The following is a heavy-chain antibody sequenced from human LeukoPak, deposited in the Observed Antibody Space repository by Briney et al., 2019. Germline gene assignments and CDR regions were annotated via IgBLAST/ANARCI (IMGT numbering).Heavy chain of an antibody. V-gene: IGHV5-51*01. CDR1: GYSFTRYW. Sequence: GESLKISCKGSGYSFTRYWIGWVRQMPGKGLEWMGVIYPGDSDTAYSPSFQGQVTISADKSISTAYLQWSSLKASDTAIYYCARRLRFAEGAYFDYWGQGTLVTVSS. J-gene: IGHJ4*02. D-gene: IGHD3-16*01. CDR2: IYPGDSDT. CDR3: ARRLRFAEGAYFDY.